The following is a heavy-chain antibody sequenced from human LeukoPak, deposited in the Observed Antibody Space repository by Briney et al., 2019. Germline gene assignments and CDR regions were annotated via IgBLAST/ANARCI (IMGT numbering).Heavy chain of an antibody. Sequence: KSGGSLRLSCAASGFTFSSYGMSWARQPPGKGLEWIGEINHSGSTNYNPSLKSRVTISVDTSKNQFSLKLSSVTAADTAVYYCAREGYVWGSYRRNHFDYWGQGTLVTVSS. CDR3: AREGYVWGSYRRNHFDY. D-gene: IGHD3-16*02. CDR1: GFTFSSYG. J-gene: IGHJ4*02. CDR2: INHSGST. V-gene: IGHV4-34*01.